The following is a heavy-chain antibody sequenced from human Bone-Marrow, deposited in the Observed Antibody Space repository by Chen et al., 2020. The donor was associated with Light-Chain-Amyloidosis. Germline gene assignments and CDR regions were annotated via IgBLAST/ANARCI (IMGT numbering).Heavy chain of an antibody. D-gene: IGHD2-21*02. J-gene: IGHJ4*02. CDR3: ARGVGVTGDSNFDS. CDR2: INTDIGNA. CDR1: GYTFTAYS. Sequence: QVHLVQSGSELKKPGASVKISCKTSGYTFTAYSVNWVRQAPGQGLQWVGRINTDIGNATYAQGFTGRFVISLDTSVTTAYLQITGLKAEDTAVYYCARGVGVTGDSNFDSWGQGTRVTVSS. V-gene: IGHV7-4-1*02.